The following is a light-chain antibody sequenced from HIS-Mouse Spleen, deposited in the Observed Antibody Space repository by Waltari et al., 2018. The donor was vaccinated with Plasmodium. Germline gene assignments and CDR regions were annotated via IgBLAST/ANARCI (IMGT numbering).Light chain of an antibody. Sequence: DIVLTQSPDSRAVSLGERATINCKTSQSVFYSSNNKNYLAWYQQKPGQPPNLLIYWASTLESGVPDRFSGSGSGTDFTLTISSLQAEDVAVYYCQQYYSTLYTFGQGTKLEIK. J-gene: IGKJ2*01. CDR1: QSVFYSSNNKNY. V-gene: IGKV4-1*01. CDR2: WAS. CDR3: QQYYSTLYT.